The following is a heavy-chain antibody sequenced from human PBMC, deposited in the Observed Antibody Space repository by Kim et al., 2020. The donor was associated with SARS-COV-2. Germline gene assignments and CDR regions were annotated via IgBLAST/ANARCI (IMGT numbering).Heavy chain of an antibody. Sequence: GGSLRLSCAASGFTFSNAWMSWVRQAPGKGLEWVGRIKSKTDGGTTDYAAPVKGRFTTSRDDSKNTLYLQMNSLKTEDTAVYYCTTDMGSPYCGGDCYSGWVYYYGMDVWGQGTTVTVSS. CDR1: GFTFSNAW. CDR2: IKSKTDGGTT. CDR3: TTDMGSPYCGGDCYSGWVYYYGMDV. V-gene: IGHV3-15*01. J-gene: IGHJ6*02. D-gene: IGHD2-21*01.